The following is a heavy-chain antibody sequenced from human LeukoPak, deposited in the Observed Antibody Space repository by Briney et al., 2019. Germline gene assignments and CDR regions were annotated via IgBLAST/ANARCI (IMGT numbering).Heavy chain of an antibody. J-gene: IGHJ4*02. D-gene: IGHD3-16*01. CDR2: ISNDGNKT. CDR3: ATSMGGGNIDY. Sequence: GGSLRLSCAASGFNLSTYGMHWVRQAPGKGLEGVALISNDGNKTFYVDSVKGRFTISRDNSKNTLYLQLNSLRADDTAVYYCATSMGGGNIDYWGQGALVTVSS. V-gene: IGHV3-30*03. CDR1: GFNLSTYG.